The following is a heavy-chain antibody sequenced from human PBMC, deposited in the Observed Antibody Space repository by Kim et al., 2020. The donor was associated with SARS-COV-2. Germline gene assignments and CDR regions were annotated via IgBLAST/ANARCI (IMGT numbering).Heavy chain of an antibody. CDR2: INPISGDT. V-gene: IGHV1-2*02. J-gene: IGHJ3*02. Sequence: ASVKVSCKASGYKFSDYYIHWVRQAPGQGLEWMGWINPISGDTKYEQNFQGRVTMTSDRSITSAYMALSGLLSDDTAVYYCVRDPSYYMPSKGSFDIWGQGTMVTVSP. D-gene: IGHD3-10*01. CDR1: GYKFSDYY. CDR3: VRDPSYYMPSKGSFDI.